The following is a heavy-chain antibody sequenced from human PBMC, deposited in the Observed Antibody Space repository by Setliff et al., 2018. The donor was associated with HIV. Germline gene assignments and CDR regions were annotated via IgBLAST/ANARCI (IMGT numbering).Heavy chain of an antibody. Sequence: PGGSLRLSCAASGFTFTSYAMSWVRQAPGKGLEWVSGISETGGSTYYADSVKGRFTISRDDAKNSLFLQVDSLTAEDTAVYYCARSQGIGNYYMDVWGKGTTVTVSS. V-gene: IGHV3-23*01. D-gene: IGHD2-15*01. J-gene: IGHJ6*03. CDR1: GFTFTSYA. CDR2: ISETGGST. CDR3: ARSQGIGNYYMDV.